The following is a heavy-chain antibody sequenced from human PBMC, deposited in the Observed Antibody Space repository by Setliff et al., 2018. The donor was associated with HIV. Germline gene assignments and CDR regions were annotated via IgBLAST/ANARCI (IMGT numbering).Heavy chain of an antibody. CDR2: IIPILGIA. CDR3: ARARGTGSGFSGPSY. D-gene: IGHD6-25*01. CDR1: GGTFSSYA. V-gene: IGHV1-69*10. J-gene: IGHJ4*02. Sequence: SVKVSCKASGGTFSSYAISWVRQAPGQGLEWMGGIIPILGIANYAQKFQGRVTITADESTSTAYMELSSLRSEDTAVYYCARARGTGSGFSGPSYWGQGTLVTVSS.